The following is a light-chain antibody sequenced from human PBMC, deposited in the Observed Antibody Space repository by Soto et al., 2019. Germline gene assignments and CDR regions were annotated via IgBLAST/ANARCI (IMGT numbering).Light chain of an antibody. Sequence: EFVLTQSPGTLSLSPGERATLSCRASQTVRNNYLAWYQKKPGQAHRLLIYDASRRATGIPDRFIGSGSGTEFTLTISSLQSEYFAVYYCQQYNNWPKWTLGQGTNVYIK. J-gene: IGKJ1*01. V-gene: IGKV3-20*01. CDR1: QTVRNNY. CDR3: QQYNNWPKWT. CDR2: DAS.